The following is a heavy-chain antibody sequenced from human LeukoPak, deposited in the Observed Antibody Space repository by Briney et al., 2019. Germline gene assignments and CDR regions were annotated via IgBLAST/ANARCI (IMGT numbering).Heavy chain of an antibody. CDR3: AARSSGNPYF. D-gene: IGHD1-26*01. CDR2: IKQDGSEK. CDR1: GLTLSNYW. J-gene: IGHJ4*02. Sequence: GGSLRLSCTASGLTLSNYWMIWVRQAPGKGLQWVAKIKQDGSEKYYVDSVKGRFTISRDSAENSLYLQMNSLRVEDTAVYYCAARSSGNPYFWGQGTLVTVSS. V-gene: IGHV3-7*03.